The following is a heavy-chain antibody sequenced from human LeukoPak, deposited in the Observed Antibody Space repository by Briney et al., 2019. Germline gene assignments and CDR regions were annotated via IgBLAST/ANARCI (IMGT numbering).Heavy chain of an antibody. CDR1: GFTFSSYA. V-gene: IGHV3-23*01. Sequence: GGSLRLSCAASGFTFSSYAMSWVRQAPGKGLEWVSAISGSGGSTYYADSVKGRFTISRDNSKNTLYLQMNSLRAEDTAVYYCARIQHPRHCSSTSCLDYWGQGTLVTVSS. D-gene: IGHD2-2*01. CDR3: ARIQHPRHCSSTSCLDY. CDR2: ISGSGGST. J-gene: IGHJ4*02.